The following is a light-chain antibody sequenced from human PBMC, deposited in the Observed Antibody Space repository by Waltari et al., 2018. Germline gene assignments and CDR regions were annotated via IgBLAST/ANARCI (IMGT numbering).Light chain of an antibody. J-gene: IGLJ3*02. CDR3: AAWDFRVDLWV. V-gene: IGLV1-44*01. CDR2: SDN. CDR1: RSNVGGNP. Sequence: QSVLTQPPSASGTPGQKITISCSGARSNVGGNPVNWYRHLPGSAPKLLIFSDNQRPTGVPDRFSGSKSGTSASLAISGLQSEDEAHYYCAAWDFRVDLWVFGGGTKLTVL.